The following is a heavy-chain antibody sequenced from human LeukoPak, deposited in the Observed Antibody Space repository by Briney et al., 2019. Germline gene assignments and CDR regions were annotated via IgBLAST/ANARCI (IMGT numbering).Heavy chain of an antibody. D-gene: IGHD6-6*01. CDR1: GGSISSYY. Sequence: SETLSLTCTVSGGSISSYYWSWIRQPPGKGPEYIGFIHQSESTNYNPSLRSRVTISMDTSKNQFSLKLRSVTAADTAIYYCACSALASYGVDVWGQGTTVTVSS. CDR3: ACSALASYGVDV. J-gene: IGHJ6*02. V-gene: IGHV4-59*08. CDR2: IHQSEST.